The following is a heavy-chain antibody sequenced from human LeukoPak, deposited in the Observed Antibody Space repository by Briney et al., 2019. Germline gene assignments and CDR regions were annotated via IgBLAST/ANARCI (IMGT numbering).Heavy chain of an antibody. CDR3: AREKKEQQLASDAFDI. J-gene: IGHJ3*02. CDR2: MNPNSGHT. CDR1: GYTFTSYD. D-gene: IGHD6-13*01. Sequence: ASVKVSCKGSGYTFTSYDINWVRQATGQGLEWVGWMNPNSGHTGYAQKFQGRVTITADESTSTAYMELSSLRSEDTAVYYCAREKKEQQLASDAFDIWGQGTMVTVSS. V-gene: IGHV1-8*01.